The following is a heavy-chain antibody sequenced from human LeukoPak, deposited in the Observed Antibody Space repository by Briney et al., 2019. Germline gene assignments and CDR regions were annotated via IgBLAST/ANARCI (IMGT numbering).Heavy chain of an antibody. D-gene: IGHD6-6*01. J-gene: IGHJ4*02. CDR3: ARPLTAFDSSSDY. V-gene: IGHV3-23*01. Sequence: GGSLRLSCAASGFTFSSYAMSWVRQAPGKGLEWVSAISGSGGSTYYADSVKGRFTISRDNSKNTLYLQMNSLRAEDTAVYYCARPLTAFDSSSDYWGQGTLVTVSS. CDR2: ISGSGGST. CDR1: GFTFSSYA.